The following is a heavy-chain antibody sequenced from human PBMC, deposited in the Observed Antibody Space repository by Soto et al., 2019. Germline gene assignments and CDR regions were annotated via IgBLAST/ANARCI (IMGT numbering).Heavy chain of an antibody. D-gene: IGHD1-26*01. J-gene: IGHJ6*02. Sequence: QVQLVQSGAEVKKPGASVKVSCTASGYTFTSYDINWVRQATGQGREWKGWMNPNSGNTGYAQKFQGRVTMTRNTSISTAYMELSSLRSEDTAVYYCARANSGSYYEYYYYYYGMDVWGQGTTVPVSS. CDR1: GYTFTSYD. CDR2: MNPNSGNT. V-gene: IGHV1-8*01. CDR3: ARANSGSYYEYYYYYYGMDV.